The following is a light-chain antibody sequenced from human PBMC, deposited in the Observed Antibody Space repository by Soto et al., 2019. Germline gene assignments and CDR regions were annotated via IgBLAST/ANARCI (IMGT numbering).Light chain of an antibody. CDR1: SSDVGAYNY. J-gene: IGLJ3*02. Sequence: QSVLTQPASVSGSPGQSITISCTGTSSDVGAYNYVSWYQQHPGKAPKLMIYEVSNRPSGVSNRFSCSKSGNTASLTISGLQAEDEADYYCSSYTSSGTWVFGGGTKLTVL. CDR2: EVS. V-gene: IGLV2-14*01. CDR3: SSYTSSGTWV.